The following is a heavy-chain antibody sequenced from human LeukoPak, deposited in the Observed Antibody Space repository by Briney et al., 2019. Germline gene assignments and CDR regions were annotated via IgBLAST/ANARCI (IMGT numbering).Heavy chain of an antibody. J-gene: IGHJ4*02. CDR3: ARSGRSGSYYSDFDY. Sequence: GGSLRLSCAASGFTFSDHYMDWVRQAPGKGLEWVGRTRNKANSYTTEYAASAKGRFTISRDDSNNSLYLQMNSLKTDDTAVYYCARSGRSGSYYSDFDYWGQGTLVTVSS. CDR2: TRNKANSYTT. V-gene: IGHV3-72*01. D-gene: IGHD1-26*01. CDR1: GFTFSDHY.